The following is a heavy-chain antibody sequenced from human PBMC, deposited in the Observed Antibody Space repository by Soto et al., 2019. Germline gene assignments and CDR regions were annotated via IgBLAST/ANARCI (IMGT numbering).Heavy chain of an antibody. CDR2: ISSTTNYI. V-gene: IGHV3-21*06. CDR3: ARESEDLTSNFAY. CDR1: GFTFTRYS. J-gene: IGHJ4*02. Sequence: EVQLVESGGGLVKPGGSLRLSCAASGFTFTRYSMNWVRQAPGKGLEWVSSISSTTNYIYYGDSMKGRFTISRDNGKNSLYLEIHSLRAEDTAVYYCARESEDLTSNFAYWGQGTLVTVSS.